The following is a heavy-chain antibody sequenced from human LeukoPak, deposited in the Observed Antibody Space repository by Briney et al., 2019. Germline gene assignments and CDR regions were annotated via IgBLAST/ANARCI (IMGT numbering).Heavy chain of an antibody. Sequence: GESLKISCKGSGYTFTSYFMHWVRQAPGQGLEWMGIINPSGGSTSYAQKFQGRVTMTRDTSTSTVYMELSSLRSEDTAVYYCARTAGRTFGYWGQGTLVTVSS. CDR1: GYTFTSYF. V-gene: IGHV1-46*01. CDR3: ARTAGRTFGY. D-gene: IGHD6-6*01. CDR2: INPSGGST. J-gene: IGHJ4*02.